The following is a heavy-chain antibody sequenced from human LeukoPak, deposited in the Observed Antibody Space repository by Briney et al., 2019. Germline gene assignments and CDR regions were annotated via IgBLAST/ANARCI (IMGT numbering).Heavy chain of an antibody. CDR3: ATDEAATGRLDY. D-gene: IGHD1-1*01. Sequence: PGGSLRLSCAASGFTFDDYGMSWFRQAPGKGLVWVSRINSDGSSTSYADSVKGRFTISRDNAENTLYLQINSLRAEDTAVYYCATDEAATGRLDYWGQGTLVTDSS. CDR1: GFTFDDYG. CDR2: INSDGSST. V-gene: IGHV3-74*01. J-gene: IGHJ4*02.